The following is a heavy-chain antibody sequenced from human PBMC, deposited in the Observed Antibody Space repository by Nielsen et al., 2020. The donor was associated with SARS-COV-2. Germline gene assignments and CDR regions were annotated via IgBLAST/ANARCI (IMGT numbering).Heavy chain of an antibody. CDR1: GFTFSSYS. CDR2: ISSSSSTI. J-gene: IGHJ6*03. D-gene: IGHD3-10*01. CDR3: ARASYGSGSYYNHYYYYMDV. Sequence: GGSLRLSCAASGFTFSSYSMNWVRQAPGKGLEWVSYISSSSSTIYYADSVKGRFTISRDNAKNSLYLQMNSLRAEDTAVYYCARASYGSGSYYNHYYYYMDVWGKGTTVTVSS. V-gene: IGHV3-48*04.